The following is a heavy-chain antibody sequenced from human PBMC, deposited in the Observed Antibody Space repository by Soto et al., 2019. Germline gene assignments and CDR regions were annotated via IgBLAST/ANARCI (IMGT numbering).Heavy chain of an antibody. V-gene: IGHV3-21*01. J-gene: IGHJ6*02. CDR1: GFTFRTYT. CDR2: IRGFSPYT. Sequence: PGGFLRLSCISSGFTFRTYTMNWVRQAPGKGLEWVSGIRGFSPYTFYAESVKGRFTISRDNAKSSLYLQMNSLRAEDTAVYYCARDRGYDAHDYYYNAMDVWGQGTTVTVSS. D-gene: IGHD3-10*01. CDR3: ARDRGYDAHDYYYNAMDV.